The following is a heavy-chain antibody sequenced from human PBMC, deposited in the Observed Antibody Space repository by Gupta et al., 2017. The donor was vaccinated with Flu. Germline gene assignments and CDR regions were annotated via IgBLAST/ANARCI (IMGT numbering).Heavy chain of an antibody. CDR1: SYY. D-gene: IGHD4-17*01. Sequence: SYYWSWIRQPAGKGLEWIGRIYTSGSTNYNPSLKSRVTMSVDTSKNQFSLKLSSVTAADTAVYYCARDGDYGDADDAFDIWGQGTMVTVSS. J-gene: IGHJ3*02. V-gene: IGHV4-4*07. CDR3: ARDGDYGDADDAFDI. CDR2: IYTSGST.